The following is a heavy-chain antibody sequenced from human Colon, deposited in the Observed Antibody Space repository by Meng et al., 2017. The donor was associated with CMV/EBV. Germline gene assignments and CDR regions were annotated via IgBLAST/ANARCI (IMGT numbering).Heavy chain of an antibody. CDR3: ARESYRFDF. Sequence: GESLKISCAASGFMFSTYRMSWVRQAPGKGLEWLSYISSSGSIIYYADSVKGRFTISRDNAKKSLYLQMNSLRAGDTAVYYCARESYRFDFWGQGTLVTVSS. CDR2: ISSSGSII. J-gene: IGHJ4*02. CDR1: GFMFSTYR. V-gene: IGHV3-48*03. D-gene: IGHD1-26*01.